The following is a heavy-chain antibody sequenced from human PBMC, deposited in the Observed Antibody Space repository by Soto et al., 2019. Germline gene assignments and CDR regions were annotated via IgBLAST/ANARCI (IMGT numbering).Heavy chain of an antibody. Sequence: QVQLVQSGAEVKKPGASVKVSCKVSGYTLTELSMHWVRQAPGKGLEWMGGFDPEDGETIYAQKFQGRVTMTEDTXXNXAXXELGSLISEDTAVYYCATDARIAAAGPGDYYGMDVWGQGTTVTVSS. CDR1: GYTLTELS. D-gene: IGHD6-13*01. CDR3: ATDARIAAAGPGDYYGMDV. J-gene: IGHJ6*02. CDR2: FDPEDGET. V-gene: IGHV1-24*01.